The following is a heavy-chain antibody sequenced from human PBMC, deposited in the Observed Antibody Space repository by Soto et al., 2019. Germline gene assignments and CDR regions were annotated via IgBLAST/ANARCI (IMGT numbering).Heavy chain of an antibody. V-gene: IGHV3-33*01. J-gene: IGHJ5*02. CDR1: GFTFSSYG. CDR2: IWYDGSNK. Sequence: PGGSLRLSCAASGFTFSSYGMHWVRQAPGKGLEWVAVIWYDGSNKYYADSVKGRFTISRDNSKNTLYLQMNSLRAEDTAVYYCAAAGIGFHPWGQGTLVTVSS. D-gene: IGHD6-13*01. CDR3: AAAGIGFHP.